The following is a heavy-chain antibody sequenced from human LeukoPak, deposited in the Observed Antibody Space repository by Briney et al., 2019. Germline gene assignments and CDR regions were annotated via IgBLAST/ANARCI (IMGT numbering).Heavy chain of an antibody. CDR1: GGSISSYY. J-gene: IGHJ3*02. V-gene: IGHV4-59*01. CDR2: IYYSGST. Sequence: SETLSLTCTVSGGSISSYYWSWIRQPPGKGLEWIGYIYYSGSTNYNPSLKSRVTISVDTSKNQFSLKLSSVTAADTAVYYCARVKLWFGEFRYAFDIWGQGTMVTVSS. CDR3: ARVKLWFGEFRYAFDI. D-gene: IGHD3-10*01.